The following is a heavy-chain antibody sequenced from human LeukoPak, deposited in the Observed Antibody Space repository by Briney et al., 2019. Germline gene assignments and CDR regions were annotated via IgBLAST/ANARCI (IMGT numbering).Heavy chain of an antibody. J-gene: IGHJ5*02. CDR2: IYHSGST. CDR3: ARDHGYYGSEGGHWFDP. Sequence: SETLSLTCAVSGGSISSGGYSWSWIRQPPGKGLEWIGYIYHSGSTYYNPSLKSRVTISVDRSKNQFSLKLSSVTAADTAVYYCARDHGYYGSEGGHWFDPWGQGTLVTVSS. V-gene: IGHV4-30-2*01. D-gene: IGHD3-10*01. CDR1: GGSISSGGYS.